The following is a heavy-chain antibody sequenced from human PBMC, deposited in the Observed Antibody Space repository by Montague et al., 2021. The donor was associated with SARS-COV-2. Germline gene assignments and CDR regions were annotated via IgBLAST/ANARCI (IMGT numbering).Heavy chain of an antibody. D-gene: IGHD3-10*01. CDR1: GFTFSSNA. CDR2: ISYDGSNK. J-gene: IGHJ3*02. CDR3: AREGALLWFAFDI. Sequence: SLRLSCAASGFTFSSNAMHWVRQAPGKGLEWVAVISYDGSNKYYADSVKGRFTISRDNSKNTLYLQMNSLRAEDTAVYYCAREGALLWFAFDIWGQGTMVTVSS. V-gene: IGHV3-30-3*01.